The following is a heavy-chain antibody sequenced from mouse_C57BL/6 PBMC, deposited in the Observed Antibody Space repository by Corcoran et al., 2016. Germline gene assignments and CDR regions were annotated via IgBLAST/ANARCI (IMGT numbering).Heavy chain of an antibody. CDR1: GYTFTDYY. D-gene: IGHD2-4*01. J-gene: IGHJ3*01. Sequence: EVQLQQSGPELVKPGASVKISCKASGYTFTDYYMNWVKQSHGKSLEWIGDINPNNGGTNYNQKFKDKATLTVDKSSSTAYMELRILTSEDSAVYYCAREGNDYGFADWGQGTLVTVSA. CDR2: INPNNGGT. V-gene: IGHV1-26*01. CDR3: AREGNDYGFAD.